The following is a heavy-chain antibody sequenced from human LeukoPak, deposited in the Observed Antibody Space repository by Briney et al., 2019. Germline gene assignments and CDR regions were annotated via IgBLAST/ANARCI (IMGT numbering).Heavy chain of an antibody. V-gene: IGHV1-2*02. J-gene: IGHJ4*02. D-gene: IGHD3-22*01. CDR1: GYPFTGYY. CDR3: ARHIDSSGYYYLFDY. Sequence: ASVKVSCKASGYPFTGYYMHWLRQAPGQGPEWMGWINPNSGGANYAQIFQGRVTMTRDTSIGTVYMQLSGLRSDDTAVYYCARHIDSSGYYYLFDYWGQGTLVTVSS. CDR2: INPNSGGA.